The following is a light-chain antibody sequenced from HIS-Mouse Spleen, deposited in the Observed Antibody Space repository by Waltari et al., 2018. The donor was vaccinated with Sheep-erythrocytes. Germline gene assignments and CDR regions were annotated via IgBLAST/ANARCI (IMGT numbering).Light chain of an antibody. CDR2: YDV. J-gene: IGLJ2*01. CDR1: SSNIGNNA. V-gene: IGLV1-36*01. CDR3: AAWDDSLNGVV. Sequence: QSVLTQPPSVSEAPRQRVTISCSGSSSNIGNNAVNWYQQLPGKAPKLLIYYDVLLPSGVSDRFSGSNSGTSASLAISGLQSEDEADYYCAAWDDSLNGVVFGGGTKLTVL.